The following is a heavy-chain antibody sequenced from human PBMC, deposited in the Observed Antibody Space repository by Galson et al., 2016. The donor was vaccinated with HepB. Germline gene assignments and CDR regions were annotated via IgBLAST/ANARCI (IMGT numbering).Heavy chain of an antibody. Sequence: QSGAEVKKPGESLKISCKGSGYRFTTYWIGWVRQMPGKGLEWMGVIYPADSDTLYSPSFQGQVTISADKSISTAYLQWSSLKASGTAMYYCARHYYGSGSYYKAFDYWGQGTLVTVSS. CDR1: GYRFTTYW. J-gene: IGHJ4*02. CDR2: IYPADSDT. CDR3: ARHYYGSGSYYKAFDY. V-gene: IGHV5-51*01. D-gene: IGHD3-10*01.